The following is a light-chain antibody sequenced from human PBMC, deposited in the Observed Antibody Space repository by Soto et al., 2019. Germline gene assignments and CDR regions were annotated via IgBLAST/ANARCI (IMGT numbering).Light chain of an antibody. CDR2: LGS. CDR1: QSLLHSNGYNY. CDR3: MQALQTRT. V-gene: IGKV2-28*01. Sequence: IVMTQTPLSLPVIPGEPASLSCRSSQSLLHSNGYNYLDWYLQKPGQSPQLLIYLGSYRASGVPDRFSGSGSGTDFTLKISRVEAEDVGVYYCMQALQTRTFGQGTKV. J-gene: IGKJ1*01.